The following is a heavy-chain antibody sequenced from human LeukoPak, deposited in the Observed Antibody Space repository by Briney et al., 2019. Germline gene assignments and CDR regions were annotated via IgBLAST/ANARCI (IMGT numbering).Heavy chain of an antibody. CDR3: GRDSGGYYEGSFHH. J-gene: IGHJ4*02. V-gene: IGHV3-48*03. CDR1: ALSFSSYG. CDR2: ISSSGTMI. Sequence: GGSLRLSCAASALSFSSYGMSWVRQAPGKGLEWISYISSSGTMIYWADSVKGRITTSRDNSKNSLYLQMNSLRAEDTAVYYCGRDSGGYYEGSFHHWGQGTLVTVSS. D-gene: IGHD3-22*01.